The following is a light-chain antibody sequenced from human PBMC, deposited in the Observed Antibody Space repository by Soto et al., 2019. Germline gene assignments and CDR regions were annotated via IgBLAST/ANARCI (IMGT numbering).Light chain of an antibody. CDR2: EVS. Sequence: QSALTQPASVSGSPGQSITISCTGTSSDVGGYNYVSWFQQHPGKAPKLMIYEVSNRPSGVSNRFSGSRSGNTAPLTISGLQSEDEAEYYCNSYTNNNTFVFGTGTKLTVL. CDR3: NSYTNNNTFV. V-gene: IGLV2-14*01. J-gene: IGLJ1*01. CDR1: SSDVGGYNY.